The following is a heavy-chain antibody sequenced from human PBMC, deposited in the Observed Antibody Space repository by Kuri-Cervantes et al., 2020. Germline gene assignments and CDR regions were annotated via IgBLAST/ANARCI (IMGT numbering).Heavy chain of an antibody. CDR3: ARGTATHDY. J-gene: IGHJ4*02. D-gene: IGHD6-25*01. V-gene: IGHV4-30-2*01. CDR1: GGSISSGGYS. CDR2: IYHSGST. Sequence: LRLSCAVSGGSISSGGYSWSWIRQPPGKGLEWIGYIYHSGSTYYNPSLKSRVTISVDTSKNQFSLKLSSVTAADTAVYYCARGTATHDYWGQGTLVTVSS.